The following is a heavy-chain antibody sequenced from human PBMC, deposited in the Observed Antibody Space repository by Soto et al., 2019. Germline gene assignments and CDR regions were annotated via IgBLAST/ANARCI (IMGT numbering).Heavy chain of an antibody. D-gene: IGHD3-10*01. Sequence: GGSLRLSCAASGFTFSSYGMHWVRQAPGKGLEWVAVIWYDGSNKYYADSVKGRFTISRDNSKNTLYLQMNSLRAEDTAVYYCAREDGSGSYLDYLGQGTLVTVSS. J-gene: IGHJ4*02. CDR3: AREDGSGSYLDY. CDR2: IWYDGSNK. CDR1: GFTFSSYG. V-gene: IGHV3-33*01.